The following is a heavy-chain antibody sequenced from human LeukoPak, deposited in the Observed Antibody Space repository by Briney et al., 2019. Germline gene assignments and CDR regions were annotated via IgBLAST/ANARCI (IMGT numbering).Heavy chain of an antibody. Sequence: PSETLSLTCTVSGGSISSYYWSWIRQPAGKGLEWIGRIYTSGSTNYNPSLKSRVTMSVDTSKNQFSLKLSSVTAADTAVYYCARTYYYDNSGPYCFDYWGQGTLVTVSS. D-gene: IGHD3-22*01. V-gene: IGHV4-4*07. J-gene: IGHJ4*02. CDR3: ARTYYYDNSGPYCFDY. CDR2: IYTSGST. CDR1: GGSISSYY.